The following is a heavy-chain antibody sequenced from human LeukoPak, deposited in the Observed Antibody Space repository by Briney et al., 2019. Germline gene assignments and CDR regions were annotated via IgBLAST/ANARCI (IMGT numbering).Heavy chain of an antibody. V-gene: IGHV3-53*01. J-gene: IGHJ4*02. D-gene: IGHD5-12*01. CDR1: GFTFSSYS. Sequence: GGSLRLSCAASGFTFSSYSMSWVRQAPGKGLEWVSVIYSGGSTYYADSVKGRFTISRDNSKNTLYLQMNSLRAEDTAVYYCAYIGRRDYYFDYWGQGTLVTVSS. CDR2: IYSGGST. CDR3: AYIGRRDYYFDY.